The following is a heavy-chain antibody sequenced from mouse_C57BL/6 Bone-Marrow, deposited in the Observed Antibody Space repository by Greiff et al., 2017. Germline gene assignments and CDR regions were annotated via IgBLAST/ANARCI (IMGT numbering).Heavy chain of an antibody. CDR3: ARNPITTVVSYWYFDV. V-gene: IGHV1-80*01. CDR1: GYAFSSYW. D-gene: IGHD1-1*01. CDR2: IYPGDGDT. Sequence: VQLQQSGAELVKPGASVKISCKASGYAFSSYWMNWVKQRPGKGLEWIGQIYPGDGDTNYNGKFKGKATLTADKSSSTAYMQLSSLTSEDSAVYFCARNPITTVVSYWYFDVWGTGTTVTGSS. J-gene: IGHJ1*03.